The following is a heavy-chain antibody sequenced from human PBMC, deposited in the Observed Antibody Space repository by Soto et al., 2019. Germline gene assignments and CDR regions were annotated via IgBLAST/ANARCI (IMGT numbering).Heavy chain of an antibody. J-gene: IGHJ6*02. D-gene: IGHD2-2*01. CDR1: SYTFVSHG. CDR2: ISAKNGNT. CDR3: ARVTSSIVVVPDYGMDV. V-gene: IGHV1-18*04. Sequence: QVQLEQSGGEVKQPGASVKVSCKASSYTFVSHGINWVRQAPGQGLEWMGWISAKNGNTKFAQKFQGRVTLTTDTSTSTAYIELRSLRSDDTAIYYCARVTSSIVVVPDYGMDVWGQGTTVTVSS.